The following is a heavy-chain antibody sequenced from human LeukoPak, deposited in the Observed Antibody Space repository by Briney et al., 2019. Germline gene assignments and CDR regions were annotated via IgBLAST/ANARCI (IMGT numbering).Heavy chain of an antibody. Sequence: GASLRLSCAASGFTFSSFWMTWVRQAPGKGLEWVANIKQDGSEKYVDSVRGRFTISRDNATNSLYLQMNSLRAEDTAVYYCARDLNYFDYWGQGTLVTVSS. CDR2: IKQDGSEK. CDR3: ARDLNYFDY. CDR1: GFTFSSFW. J-gene: IGHJ4*02. V-gene: IGHV3-7*01.